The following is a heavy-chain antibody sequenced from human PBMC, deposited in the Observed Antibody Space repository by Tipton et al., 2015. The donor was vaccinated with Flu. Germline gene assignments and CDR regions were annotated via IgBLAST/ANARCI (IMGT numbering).Heavy chain of an antibody. CDR1: GYTFTSHG. V-gene: IGHV1-18*01. Sequence: QVQLVQSGAEMKKPGASVTVSCKASGYTFTSHGISWVRQDPGQGLEWMGWISGYNGNTNYAQKLQGRVTMTTDTSTSTVYMELRNLRSDDTAVYYCAREMWYGDFEITWFDPWGQGTLVAVSS. J-gene: IGHJ5*02. D-gene: IGHD4-17*01. CDR3: AREMWYGDFEITWFDP. CDR2: ISGYNGNT.